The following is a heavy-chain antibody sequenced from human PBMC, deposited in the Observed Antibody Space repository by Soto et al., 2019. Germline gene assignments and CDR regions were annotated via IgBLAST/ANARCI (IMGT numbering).Heavy chain of an antibody. J-gene: IGHJ3*02. CDR3: ARGGYQLLFAFDI. D-gene: IGHD2-2*01. CDR1: GFTVSSYW. V-gene: IGHV3-74*01. CDR2: INSDGSST. Sequence: EVRLEESGGGLVQPGGSLRLSCAASGFTVSSYWMHWVRQAPGKGLVWVSRINSDGSSTTYADSVKGRFTISRDNAKNTLYLQMNSLRAEDTAVYYCARGGYQLLFAFDIWGQGTMVTVSS.